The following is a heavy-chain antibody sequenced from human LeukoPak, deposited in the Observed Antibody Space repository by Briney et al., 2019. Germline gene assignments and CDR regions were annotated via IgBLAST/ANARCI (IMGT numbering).Heavy chain of an antibody. CDR1: GGSFSGYY. V-gene: IGHV4-34*01. J-gene: IGHJ4*02. D-gene: IGHD6-19*01. CDR2: INHSGST. Sequence: MTSETLSLTCAVYGGSFSGYYWSWIRQPPGKGLEWIGEINHSGSTNYSPSLKSRVTLSVDTSKNQFSLKLNSVTAADTAVYYCARVRAEALSYFAYWGQGTLVTVSS. CDR3: ARVRAEALSYFAY.